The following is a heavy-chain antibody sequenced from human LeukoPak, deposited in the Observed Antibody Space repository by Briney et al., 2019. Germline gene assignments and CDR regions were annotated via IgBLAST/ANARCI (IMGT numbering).Heavy chain of an antibody. D-gene: IGHD3-3*01. V-gene: IGHV4-59*01. J-gene: IGHJ3*02. CDR3: ARGEGNYDFWSGRWALDAFDI. CDR1: GGSISSYY. CDR2: IYYSGST. Sequence: SETLSLTCTVSGGSISSYYWSWIRQPPGKGLEWIGYIYYSGSTNYNPSLKSRVTISVDTSKNQFSLKLSSVTAADTAVYYCARGEGNYDFWSGRWALDAFDIWGQGTMVTVSS.